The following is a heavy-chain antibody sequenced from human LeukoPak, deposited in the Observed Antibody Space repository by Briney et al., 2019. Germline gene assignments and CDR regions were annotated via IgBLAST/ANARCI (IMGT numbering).Heavy chain of an antibody. V-gene: IGHV5-51*01. J-gene: IGHJ6*02. CDR2: IFPGDSDT. Sequence: GESLQISCKGSGYSFASYWIGWVRQMPGKGREWMGVIFPGDSDTRYSPSFQGQVTISADKSISTAYLQWSSLKASDTAMYYCARLREQQWLVPYYYYGLDVWGQGTTVTVSS. CDR1: GYSFASYW. CDR3: ARLREQQWLVPYYYYGLDV. D-gene: IGHD6-19*01.